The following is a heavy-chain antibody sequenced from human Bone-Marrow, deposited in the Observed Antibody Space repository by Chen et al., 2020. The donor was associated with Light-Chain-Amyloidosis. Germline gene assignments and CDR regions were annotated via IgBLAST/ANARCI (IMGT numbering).Heavy chain of an antibody. D-gene: IGHD5-12*01. J-gene: IGHJ4*02. CDR1: GYTFPNYW. CDR3: ARRRDGYNFDD. V-gene: IGHV5-51*01. Sequence: EVQLEKSGQAVKKPGEYLKISCKGSGYTFPNYWIGWVRQMPGNGLEWMGFIYPDDSDASYSPSFEGQVTISADKSITTAYLQWRSLKASDTAMYYCARRRDGYNFDDWGQGTLVTVSS. CDR2: IYPDDSDA.